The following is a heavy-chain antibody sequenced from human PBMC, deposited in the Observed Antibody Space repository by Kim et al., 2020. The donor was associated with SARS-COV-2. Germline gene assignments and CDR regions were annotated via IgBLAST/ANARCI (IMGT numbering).Heavy chain of an antibody. CDR3: ARDELSYGSGSYHYYYYGMDV. CDR2: ISSSGSTI. D-gene: IGHD3-10*01. CDR1: GFTFSSYE. J-gene: IGHJ6*02. V-gene: IGHV3-48*03. Sequence: GGSLRLSCAASGFTFSSYEMNWVRQAPGKGLEWVSYISSSGSTIYYADSVKGRFTISRDNAKNSLYLQMNSLRAEDTAVYYCARDELSYGSGSYHYYYYGMDVWGQGTTVTVSS.